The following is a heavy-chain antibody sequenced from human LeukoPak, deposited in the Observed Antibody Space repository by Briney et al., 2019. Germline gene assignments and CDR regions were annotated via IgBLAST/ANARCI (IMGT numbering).Heavy chain of an antibody. D-gene: IGHD3-22*01. J-gene: IGHJ6*03. V-gene: IGHV3-30*02. Sequence: PGGSLRLSCAASGFTFSSYGMHWVRQAPGKGLEWVAFIRYDGSNKYYADSVKGRFTISRDNSKNTLYLQMNSLRAEDTAVYYCAKDFYDSSGMHYYYYYYMDVWGKGTTVTISS. CDR1: GFTFSSYG. CDR2: IRYDGSNK. CDR3: AKDFYDSSGMHYYYYYYMDV.